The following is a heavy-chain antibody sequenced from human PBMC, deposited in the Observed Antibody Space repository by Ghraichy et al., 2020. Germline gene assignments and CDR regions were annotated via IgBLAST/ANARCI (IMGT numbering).Heavy chain of an antibody. V-gene: IGHV1-2*02. J-gene: IGHJ4*02. Sequence: ASVKVSCKASGYTFTGYYMHWVRQAPGQGLEWMGWINPNSGGTNYAQKFQGRVTMTRDTSISTAYMELSRLRSDDTAVYYCAREELGTTARPDYWGQGTLVTVSS. CDR1: GYTFTGYY. CDR2: INPNSGGT. D-gene: IGHD1-7*01. CDR3: AREELGTTARPDY.